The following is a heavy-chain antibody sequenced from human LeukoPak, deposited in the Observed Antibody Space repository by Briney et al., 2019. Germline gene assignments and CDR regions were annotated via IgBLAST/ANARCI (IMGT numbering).Heavy chain of an antibody. J-gene: IGHJ4*02. CDR3: ARDGSNGAATGGFDY. D-gene: IGHD6-13*01. V-gene: IGHV4-39*07. CDR1: GVSIRSNNYF. Sequence: SETLSLTCTVSGVSIRSNNYFWGWIRQPPGKGLEWIGSLYYGGSTYYNPSLKSRVTISVDTSKNQFSLKLSSVTAADTAVYYCARDGSNGAATGGFDYWGQGTLVTVSS. CDR2: LYYGGST.